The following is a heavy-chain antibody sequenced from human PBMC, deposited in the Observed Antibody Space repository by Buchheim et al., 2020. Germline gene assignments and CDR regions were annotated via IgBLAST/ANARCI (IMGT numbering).Heavy chain of an antibody. D-gene: IGHD6-13*01. J-gene: IGHJ5*02. CDR2: TFYRSKWNN. V-gene: IGHV6-1*01. CDR1: GDSVSSNSVT. Sequence: QVQLQESGPGLVKPSQTLSLTCAISGDSVSSNSVTWNWIRQSPSRGLEWLGRTFYRSKWNNDYAVSVKSRITINPDTSKNQVSLQLNSVTPEDTAGYYCARRFRAAAGNWFDPWGQGTL. CDR3: ARRFRAAAGNWFDP.